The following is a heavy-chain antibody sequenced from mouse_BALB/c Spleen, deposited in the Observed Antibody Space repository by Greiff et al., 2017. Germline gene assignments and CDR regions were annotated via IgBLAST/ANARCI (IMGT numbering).Heavy chain of an antibody. D-gene: IGHD2-12*01. CDR2: ISNLAYSI. J-gene: IGHJ2*01. V-gene: IGHV5-15*02. CDR1: GFTFSDYG. Sequence: DVHLVESGGGLVQPGGSRKLSCAASGFTFSDYGMAWVRQAPGKGPEWVAFISNLAYSIYYADTVTGRFTISRENAKNTLYLEMSSLRSEDTAMYYCARDYYRGDFDYWGQGTTLTVSS. CDR3: ARDYYRGDFDY.